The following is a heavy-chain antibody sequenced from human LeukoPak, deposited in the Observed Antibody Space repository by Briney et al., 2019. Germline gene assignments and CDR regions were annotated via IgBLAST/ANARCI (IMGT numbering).Heavy chain of an antibody. CDR1: GFTFRSYT. D-gene: IGHD5-18*01. V-gene: IGHV3-23*01. J-gene: IGHJ4*02. Sequence: GSLRLSCAASGFTFRSYTMSWARQAPGKGLEWVSGISGSGGSTYYADSVKGRFTISRDNSKNTLYLQMNSLRAEDTAVYYCARVGGYSYGSFDYWGQGTLVTVSS. CDR2: ISGSGGST. CDR3: ARVGGYSYGSFDY.